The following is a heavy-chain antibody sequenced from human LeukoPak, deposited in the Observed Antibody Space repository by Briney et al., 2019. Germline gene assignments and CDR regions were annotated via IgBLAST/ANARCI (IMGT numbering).Heavy chain of an antibody. CDR3: ALLGAAGREYFRH. D-gene: IGHD6-13*01. J-gene: IGHJ1*01. V-gene: IGHV3-53*01. CDR1: GFTVSSTD. Sequence: GESLRLSCAASGFTVSSTDMSWVRQAPGKGLEWVSAVYSGGSTFYADSVKGRFTISRDNSKNTLYLQISSLRAEDTAVYYCALLGAAGREYFRHWGQGTLVTVSS. CDR2: VYSGGST.